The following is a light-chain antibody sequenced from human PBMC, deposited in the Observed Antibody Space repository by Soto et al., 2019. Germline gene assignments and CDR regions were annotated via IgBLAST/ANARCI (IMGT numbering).Light chain of an antibody. CDR3: MQRLEFPLT. V-gene: IGKV2-40*01. CDR2: TVS. CDR1: QSLLHSNGYNY. J-gene: IGKJ4*01. Sequence: VMTQSPLALPVTPGEPASISCRSAQSLLHSNGYNYLDWYVQKPAQSPQLLIYTVSYRAPGVPDRFSGIGSGTDFTLQISRVEADDVGVYYCMQRLEFPLTFGGGTKVDI.